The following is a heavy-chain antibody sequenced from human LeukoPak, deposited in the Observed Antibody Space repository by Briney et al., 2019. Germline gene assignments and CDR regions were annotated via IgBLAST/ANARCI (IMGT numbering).Heavy chain of an antibody. CDR3: ARGEDSTTTGYYYGMDV. CDR1: GYTFNIYG. CDR2: ISCYDGNT. D-gene: IGHD2-8*02. V-gene: IGHV1-18*01. Sequence: GGPVKVSCKASGYTFNIYGISWVRQAPGQGLEWMGWISCYDGNTNYAQKFQGRVTMTTDTSTRTTYMELRSLRSDDTAVYYCARGEDSTTTGYYYGMDVWGQGTTVTVSS. J-gene: IGHJ6*02.